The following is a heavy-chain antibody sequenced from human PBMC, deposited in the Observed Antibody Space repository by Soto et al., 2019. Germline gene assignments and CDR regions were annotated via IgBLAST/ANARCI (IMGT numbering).Heavy chain of an antibody. D-gene: IGHD5-12*01. CDR2: INAGNGNT. CDR1: GYTFTSYA. CDR3: ARDEYSGYDSYYFDY. Sequence: QLVQSGAEVKKPGASVKVSCKASGYTFTSYAMHWVRQAPGQRLDWMGWINAGNGNTKYSQKFQGRVTITRDTSASTAYMELSSLRSEDTAVYYCARDEYSGYDSYYFDYWGQGTLVTVSS. J-gene: IGHJ4*02. V-gene: IGHV1-3*01.